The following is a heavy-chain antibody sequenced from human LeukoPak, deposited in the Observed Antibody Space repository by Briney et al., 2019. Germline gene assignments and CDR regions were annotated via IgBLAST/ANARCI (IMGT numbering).Heavy chain of an antibody. V-gene: IGHV3-23*01. CDR3: AKDVSSGLWYFDY. CDR2: ISGSGGST. J-gene: IGHJ4*02. CDR1: GFTFSSYA. Sequence: QSGGSLRLSCAASGFTFSSYAMSWVRQAPGKGLEWVSAISGSGGSTYYADSVKGRFTISRDNSKNTLYLQMNSLRAEDTAVYYCAKDVSSGLWYFDYWGQGTLVTVSS. D-gene: IGHD6-19*01.